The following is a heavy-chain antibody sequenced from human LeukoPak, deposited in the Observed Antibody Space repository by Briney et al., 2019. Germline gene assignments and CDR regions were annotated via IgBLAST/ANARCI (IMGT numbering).Heavy chain of an antibody. V-gene: IGHV4-34*01. CDR1: GGSFSGYY. CDR3: ARGRELWLLSY. D-gene: IGHD5-18*01. CDR2: INHSGGT. Sequence: PSETLSLTCAVYGGSFSGYYWSWIRQPPGKGLEWIGEINHSGGTNYNPSLKSRVTISVDTSKNQFSLKLSSVTAADTAVYYCARGRELWLLSYWGQGTLVTVSS. J-gene: IGHJ4*02.